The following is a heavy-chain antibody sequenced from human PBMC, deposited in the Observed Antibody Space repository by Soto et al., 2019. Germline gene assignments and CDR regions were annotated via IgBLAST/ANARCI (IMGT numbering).Heavy chain of an antibody. D-gene: IGHD3-3*01. CDR2: IYPGDSDT. CDR3: ARGLATIFGVAVYYYGMDV. V-gene: IGHV5-51*01. Sequence: PGESLKISCKGSGYSFTSYWIGWVRQMPGKGLEWMGIIYPGDSDTRYSPSFQGQVTISADESISTAYLQWSSLKASDTAMYYCARGLATIFGVAVYYYGMDVWGQGTTVTVSS. J-gene: IGHJ6*02. CDR1: GYSFTSYW.